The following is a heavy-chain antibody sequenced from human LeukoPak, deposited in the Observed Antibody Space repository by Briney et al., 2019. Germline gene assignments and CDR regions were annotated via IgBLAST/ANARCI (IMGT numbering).Heavy chain of an antibody. CDR2: INPNSGGT. V-gene: IGHV1-2*02. CDR3: ARGASGHGYPNDY. Sequence: ASVKVSCKASGYTFTGYYMHWVRQAPGQGLEWMGWINPNSGGTNYAQKFQGRVTMTRDTSISTAYMELSRLRSDDTAVYYCARGASGHGYPNDYWGQGTLVTVSS. CDR1: GYTFTGYY. D-gene: IGHD3-22*01. J-gene: IGHJ4*02.